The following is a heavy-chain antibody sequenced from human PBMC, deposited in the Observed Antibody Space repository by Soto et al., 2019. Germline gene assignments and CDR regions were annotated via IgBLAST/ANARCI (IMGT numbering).Heavy chain of an antibody. CDR2: ISGGGGST. D-gene: IGHD3-9*01. J-gene: IGHJ6*02. Sequence: VSLRLSCAASGFTFRSYAMSWVRQAPGKGLEWVSAISGGGGSTYYADSVKGRFTISRDNSKNTLYLQMNSLRAEDTAVYYCAKVGRYFDWLPYYYYRMDVWGQGSTVSVSS. CDR1: GFTFRSYA. V-gene: IGHV3-23*01. CDR3: AKVGRYFDWLPYYYYRMDV.